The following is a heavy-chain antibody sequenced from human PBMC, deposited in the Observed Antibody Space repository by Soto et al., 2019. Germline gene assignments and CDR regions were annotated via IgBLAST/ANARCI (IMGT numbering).Heavy chain of an antibody. CDR1: GFTFSDYW. CDR3: ARALAAFDI. CDR2: IKGDGSVT. Sequence: EVHLAESGGGLVQPGGSLRLSCAASGFTFSDYWMHWVRQAPGKGLVWVSRIKGDGSVTNYADSVKGRFTVSRDNAKNTLYLQMDSLRVEDTALYYCARALAAFDIWGQGTMVTVSS. V-gene: IGHV3-74*01. J-gene: IGHJ3*02.